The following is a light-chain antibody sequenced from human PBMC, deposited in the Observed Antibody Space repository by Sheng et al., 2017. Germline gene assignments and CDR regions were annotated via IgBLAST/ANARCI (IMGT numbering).Light chain of an antibody. CDR2: GAS. J-gene: IGKJ4*01. CDR3: QQYDEWPLT. Sequence: EIVMTQSPATLSLSPGERATLSCRASQSVSSNVAWYQQKPGLAPRLLIYGASSRATGLPARLSGSGSGTEFTLTISSLQSEDFAVYYCQQYDEWPLTFGGGTKVEIK. V-gene: IGKV3-15*01. CDR1: QSVSSN.